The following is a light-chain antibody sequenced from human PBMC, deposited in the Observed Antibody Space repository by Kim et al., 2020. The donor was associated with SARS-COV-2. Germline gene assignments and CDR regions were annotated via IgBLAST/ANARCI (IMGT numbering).Light chain of an antibody. V-gene: IGKV3-20*01. Sequence: IVLTQSPGTLSLSPGEGVTLSCRASQRINNDYVAWYQQRPGQSPKLLVYGASTRASGVSDRFSGSGSATDFTLTISRLEPEDFAVYHCQQYGSSWTFGQGTKVDIK. CDR3: QQYGSSWT. CDR1: QRINNDY. J-gene: IGKJ1*01. CDR2: GAS.